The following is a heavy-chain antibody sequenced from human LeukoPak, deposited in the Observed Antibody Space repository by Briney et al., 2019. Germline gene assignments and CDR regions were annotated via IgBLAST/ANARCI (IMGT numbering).Heavy chain of an antibody. V-gene: IGHV3-11*04. Sequence: GGSLRLSCAASGFTFSDYHMSWIRQAPGKGLEWVSYISSSSSTIYYADSVKGRFTISRDNAKNSLYLQMNSLRAEDTAVYYCARETYYDFWSGYPPLYMDVWGKGTTVTVSS. CDR3: ARETYYDFWSGYPPLYMDV. CDR2: ISSSSSTI. J-gene: IGHJ6*03. CDR1: GFTFSDYH. D-gene: IGHD3-3*01.